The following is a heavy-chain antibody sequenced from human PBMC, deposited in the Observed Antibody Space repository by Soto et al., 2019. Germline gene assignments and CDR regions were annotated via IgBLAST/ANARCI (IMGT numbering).Heavy chain of an antibody. Sequence: PSETLSLTCTVSGGSISSGGYYWSWIRQHPGKGLEWIGYIYYSGSTYYNPSLKSRVTISVDTSKNQFSLKLGSVTAADTAVYYCASMGYCSRTSCESSSIFDYWGQGTLVTVSS. CDR3: ASMGYCSRTSCESSSIFDY. J-gene: IGHJ4*02. V-gene: IGHV4-31*03. D-gene: IGHD2-2*01. CDR2: IYYSGST. CDR1: GGSISSGGYY.